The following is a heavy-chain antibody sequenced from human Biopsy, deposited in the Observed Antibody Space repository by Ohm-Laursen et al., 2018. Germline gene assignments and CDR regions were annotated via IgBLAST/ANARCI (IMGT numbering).Heavy chain of an antibody. V-gene: IGHV4-39*01. CDR3: ARHPTGFWFDP. Sequence: GTLSLTCTVSGGSISSSTTYYWAWLRQPPGKGLEWIGSIYNTETTFYNPSLKSRVTISVDTSTNQFSLKVSSVTAADAALYFCARHPTGFWFDPWGHGTLVTVSS. CDR1: GGSISSSTTYY. CDR2: IYNTETT. J-gene: IGHJ5*02.